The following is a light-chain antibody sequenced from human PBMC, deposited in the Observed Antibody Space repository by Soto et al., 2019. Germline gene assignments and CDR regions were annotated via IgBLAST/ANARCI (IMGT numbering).Light chain of an antibody. CDR3: QSYDSSLSAYVV. V-gene: IGLV1-40*01. Sequence: QSVLTQPPSVSGAPGQGVTISCTGSSSNIGAGYDVHWYQQLPGTAPKLLIYGNSNRPSGVPDRFSGSKSGTSASLAITGLQAEDEADYYCQSYDSSLSAYVVFGGGTKVTVL. J-gene: IGLJ2*01. CDR1: SSNIGAGYD. CDR2: GNS.